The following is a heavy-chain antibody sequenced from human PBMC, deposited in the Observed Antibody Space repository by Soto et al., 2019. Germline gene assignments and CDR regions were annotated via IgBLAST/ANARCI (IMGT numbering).Heavy chain of an antibody. V-gene: IGHV1-69*02. Sequence: QVQLVQSGAEVKKPGSSVKVSCEASGGTFSTNIISWVRQTPGQGLEWMGRIIPMRGVADYAQKFQGRVTITADRSTTTAYMQLSRLTSEDTAVYYCVTELDYDILTQHYWGQGSQVIVSS. CDR1: GGTFSTNI. D-gene: IGHD3-9*01. CDR3: VTELDYDILTQHY. CDR2: IIPMRGVA. J-gene: IGHJ4*02.